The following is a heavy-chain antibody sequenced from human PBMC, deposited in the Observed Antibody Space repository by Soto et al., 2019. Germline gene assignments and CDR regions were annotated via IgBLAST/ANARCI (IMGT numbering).Heavy chain of an antibody. D-gene: IGHD3-3*01. CDR3: ARSRYYDFWPDGMDV. J-gene: IGHJ6*02. V-gene: IGHV4-30-4*01. CDR1: GGSISSGDYY. CDR2: IYYSGST. Sequence: SETLSLTCTVSGGSISSGDYYWSWIRQPPGKGLEWIGYIYYSGSTYYNPSLKSRVTISVDTSKNRFSLKLSSVTAADTAVYFHARSRYYDFWPDGMDVWGQGTTVTVSS.